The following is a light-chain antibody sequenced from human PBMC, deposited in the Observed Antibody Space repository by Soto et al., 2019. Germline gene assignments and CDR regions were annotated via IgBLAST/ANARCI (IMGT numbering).Light chain of an antibody. CDR2: GAS. Sequence: EIVMTQSPVTLSVSPGERATLSCRASQSVSYNLAWYQHRPGQAPRLLIYGASTRATAIPARFTGSGSGTEFSLTNSSMQSEDFALYYCQQSKNWPRTFGQGTKVEIK. V-gene: IGKV3-15*01. CDR1: QSVSYN. CDR3: QQSKNWPRT. J-gene: IGKJ1*01.